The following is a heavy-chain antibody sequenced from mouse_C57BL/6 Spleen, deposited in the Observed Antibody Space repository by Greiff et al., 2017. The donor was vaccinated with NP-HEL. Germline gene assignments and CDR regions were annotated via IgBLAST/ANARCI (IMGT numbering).Heavy chain of an antibody. V-gene: IGHV1-80*01. CDR3: AREVSEGYFDV. Sequence: VQLQQSGAELVKPGASVKLSCKASGYTFTEYTIHWVKQRSGKGLEWIGQIYPGDGDTNYNGKFKGKATLTADKSSSTAYMQLSSLTSEDSAVYFCAREVSEGYFDVWGTGTTVTVSS. J-gene: IGHJ1*03. D-gene: IGHD6-2*01. CDR1: GYTFTEYT. CDR2: IYPGDGDT.